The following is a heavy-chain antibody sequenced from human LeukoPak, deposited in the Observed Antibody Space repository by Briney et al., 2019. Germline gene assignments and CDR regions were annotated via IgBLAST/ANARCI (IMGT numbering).Heavy chain of an antibody. J-gene: IGHJ5*02. CDR3: ARRKGHCSSTSCYYLNYNWFDP. D-gene: IGHD2-2*01. V-gene: IGHV1-18*01. Sequence: ASVKVSCKASGYTFTSYGISWVRQAPGQGLEWMGWISAYNGNTNYAQKLQGRVTMTTDTSTSTAYMELWSLRSDDTAVYYCARRKGHCSSTSCYYLNYNWFDPWGQGTLVTVSS. CDR2: ISAYNGNT. CDR1: GYTFTSYG.